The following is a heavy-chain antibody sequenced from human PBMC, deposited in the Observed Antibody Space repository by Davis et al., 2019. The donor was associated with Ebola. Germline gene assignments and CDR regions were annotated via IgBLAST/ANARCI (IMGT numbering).Heavy chain of an antibody. V-gene: IGHV1-69*13. CDR1: GGTFSSYA. CDR2: IIPIFGTA. CDR3: ASTTPRYCSSTSCYTRPYYFDY. J-gene: IGHJ4*02. D-gene: IGHD2-2*02. Sequence: SVKVSCKASGGTFSSYAISWVRQAPGQGLEWMGGIIPIFGTANYAQKFQGRVTITADESTSTAYMELSSLRSEDTAVYYCASTTPRYCSSTSCYTRPYYFDYWGQGTLVTVSS.